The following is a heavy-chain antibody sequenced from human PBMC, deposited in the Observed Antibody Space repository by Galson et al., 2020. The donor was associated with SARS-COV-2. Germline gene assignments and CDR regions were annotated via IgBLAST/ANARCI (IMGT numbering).Heavy chain of an antibody. J-gene: IGHJ6*02. Sequence: SETLSLTCTVSGGSISSYYWSWIRQPPGKGLEWIGYIYYSGSTNYNPSLKSRVTISVDTSKNQFSLKLSSVTAADTAVYYCARDTYYDYYYYGMDVWGQGTTVTVSS. V-gene: IGHV4-59*13. CDR2: IYYSGST. D-gene: IGHD3-10*01. CDR1: GGSISSYY. CDR3: ARDTYYDYYYYGMDV.